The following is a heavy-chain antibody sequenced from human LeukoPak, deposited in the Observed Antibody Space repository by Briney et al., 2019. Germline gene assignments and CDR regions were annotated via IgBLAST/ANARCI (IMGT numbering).Heavy chain of an antibody. CDR2: ISSSSSII. CDR3: ARDSPEGYYFDY. Sequence: PGGSLRLSCAASGFTFSSYSMNWVRQAPGKGLEWVSSISSSSSIIYYADSVKGRFTISRDNAKNSLYLQMNSLRAEDTALYYCARDSPEGYYFDYWGQGTLVTVSS. J-gene: IGHJ4*02. V-gene: IGHV3-21*01. CDR1: GFTFSSYS. D-gene: IGHD1-14*01.